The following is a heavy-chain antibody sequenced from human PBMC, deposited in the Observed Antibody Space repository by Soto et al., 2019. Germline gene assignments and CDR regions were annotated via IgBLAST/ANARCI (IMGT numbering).Heavy chain of an antibody. CDR2: ISYDGSNK. Sequence: ESGGGVVQPGRSLRLSCAASGFTFSSYAMHWVRQAPGKGLEWVAVISYDGSNKYYADSVKGRFTISRDNSKNTLYLQMNSLRAEDTAVYYCARVNSSSWHSYYYYGMDVWGQGTTVTVSS. D-gene: IGHD6-13*01. J-gene: IGHJ6*02. CDR1: GFTFSSYA. V-gene: IGHV3-30-3*01. CDR3: ARVNSSSWHSYYYYGMDV.